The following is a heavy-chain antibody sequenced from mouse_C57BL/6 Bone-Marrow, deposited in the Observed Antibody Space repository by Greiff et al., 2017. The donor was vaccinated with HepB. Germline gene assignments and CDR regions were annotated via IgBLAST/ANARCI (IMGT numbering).Heavy chain of an antibody. Sequence: EVKLVESGGGLVKPGGSLKLSCAASGFTFSSYTMSWVRQTPEKRLEWVATISGGGGNTYYPDSVKGRFTISRDNAKNTLYLQMSSLRSEDTALYYCARHGYYYGSSYVDYFDYWGQGTTLTVSS. CDR1: GFTFSSYT. CDR2: ISGGGGNT. V-gene: IGHV5-9*01. J-gene: IGHJ2*01. CDR3: ARHGYYYGSSYVDYFDY. D-gene: IGHD1-1*01.